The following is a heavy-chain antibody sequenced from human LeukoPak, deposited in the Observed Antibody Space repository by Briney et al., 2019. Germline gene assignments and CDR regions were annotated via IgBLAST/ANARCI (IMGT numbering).Heavy chain of an antibody. CDR2: INHSGST. CDR1: GGSFSGYY. Sequence: ASETLSLTCAVYGGSFSGYYWSWIRQPPGKGLEWIGEINHSGSTNYNPSLKSRVTMSVDTSKNQFSLKLSSVTAADTAVYYCARGGIAAFDYWGQGTLVTVSS. CDR3: ARGGIAAFDY. D-gene: IGHD6-6*01. V-gene: IGHV4-34*01. J-gene: IGHJ4*02.